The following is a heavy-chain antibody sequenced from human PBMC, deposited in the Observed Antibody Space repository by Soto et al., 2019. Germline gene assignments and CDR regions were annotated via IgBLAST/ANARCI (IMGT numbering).Heavy chain of an antibody. CDR1: VGSFSGYY. V-gene: IGHV4-34*01. CDR2: INHSGST. CDR3: ARRTYYYYSMDV. J-gene: IGHJ6*02. Sequence: ETLSLTCAVYVGSFSGYYCSWIRQPPGKGLEWIGEINHSGSTNYNPSLKSRVTISVDTSKNQFSLKLSSVTAADTAVYYCARRTYYYYSMDVWGQGTTVTVSS.